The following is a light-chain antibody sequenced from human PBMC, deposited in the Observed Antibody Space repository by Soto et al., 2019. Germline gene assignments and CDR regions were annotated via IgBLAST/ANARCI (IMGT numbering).Light chain of an antibody. J-gene: IGKJ5*01. CDR1: QSISRW. Sequence: IQMTQSPSTLSASFGDIVTISCRASQSISRWLAWYQQKPGKAPQALIYDASSLKSGVPSRFSGNGSGTEFTLTISSLQTDDFATYYCQQYNTYSTFGQGTRLEI. CDR2: DAS. V-gene: IGKV1-5*01. CDR3: QQYNTYST.